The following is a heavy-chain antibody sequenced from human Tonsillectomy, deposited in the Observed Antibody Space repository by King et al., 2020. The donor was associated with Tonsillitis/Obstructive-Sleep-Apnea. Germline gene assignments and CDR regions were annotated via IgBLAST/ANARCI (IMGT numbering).Heavy chain of an antibody. V-gene: IGHV3-15*01. CDR3: TAIKDIVVVPAAIGSSYYYYMDV. Sequence: VQLVESGGGLVKPGGSLRLSCAASGFTFSNAWMSWVRQAPGKGLEWVGRIKSKTDGGTTDYAAPVKGRCTISRDDSKNTLYLQMNSLKTEDTAVYYCTAIKDIVVVPAAIGSSYYYYMDVWGKGTTVTVSS. CDR1: GFTFSNAW. CDR2: IKSKTDGGTT. D-gene: IGHD2-2*01. J-gene: IGHJ6*03.